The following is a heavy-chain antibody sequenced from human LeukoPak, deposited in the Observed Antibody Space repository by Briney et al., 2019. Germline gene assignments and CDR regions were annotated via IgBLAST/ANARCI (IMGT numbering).Heavy chain of an antibody. D-gene: IGHD3-22*01. CDR1: GFTFSSYW. Sequence: GGSLRLSCAASGFTFSSYWMHWVRQAPGKGLVWVSRIKSDGSTNYADSVKGRSTISRDNAKNTLSLQMSSLRAEDTAVYYCARAPSEIGGYYPEYFRHWGQGTLATVSS. V-gene: IGHV3-74*01. CDR2: IKSDGST. CDR3: ARAPSEIGGYYPEYFRH. J-gene: IGHJ1*01.